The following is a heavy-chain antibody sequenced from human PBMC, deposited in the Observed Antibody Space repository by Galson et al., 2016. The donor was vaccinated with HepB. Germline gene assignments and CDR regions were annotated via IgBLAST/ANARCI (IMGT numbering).Heavy chain of an antibody. CDR2: IASRGEI. CDR1: AGSIRGYF. V-gene: IGHV4-59*01. CDR3: VSLARGGGGQGY. Sequence: ETLSLTCTVSAGSIRGYFWSWIRQPPGRGLEWIAYIASRGEINYNPSLKSRVTISVDTSKNQFSLKMTSVTAADTAVYYCVSLARGGGGQGYWGQGTLVTVSS. J-gene: IGHJ4*02. D-gene: IGHD2-15*01.